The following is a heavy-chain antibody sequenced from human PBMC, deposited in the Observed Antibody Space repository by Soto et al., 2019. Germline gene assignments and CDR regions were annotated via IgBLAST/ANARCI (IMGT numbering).Heavy chain of an antibody. Sequence: QITLKESGPTLVKPTQTLTLTCTFSGFSLNTRAVGVGWIRQAPGKALEWLALINWNDDERYSPSLKDRLTITKDTSKNHVVLTMTNIGPVDTATYYSAHRHDLGGFDIWGQGTAVTVSS. CDR1: GFSLNTRAVG. V-gene: IGHV2-5*01. D-gene: IGHD2-15*01. CDR3: AHRHDLGGFDI. J-gene: IGHJ3*02. CDR2: INWNDDE.